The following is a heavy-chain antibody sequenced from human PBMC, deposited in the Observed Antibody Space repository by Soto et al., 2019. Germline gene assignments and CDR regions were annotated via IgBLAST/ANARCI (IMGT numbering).Heavy chain of an antibody. CDR1: GGTFSSYA. V-gene: IGHV1-69*13. CDR2: IIPIFGTA. J-gene: IGHJ6*02. D-gene: IGHD3-3*01. Sequence: GASVKVSCKASGGTFSSYAISWVRQAPGQGLEWMGGIIPIFGTANYAQKFQGRVTITADESTSTAYMELSSLRSEDTAVYYCARSYDFWSGYFSVPHYYYGMEVWGQGTTVTV. CDR3: ARSYDFWSGYFSVPHYYYGMEV.